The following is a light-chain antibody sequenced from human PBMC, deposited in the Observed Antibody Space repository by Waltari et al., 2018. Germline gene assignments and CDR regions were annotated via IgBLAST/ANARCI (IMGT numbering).Light chain of an antibody. CDR2: AAS. V-gene: IGKV1-6*01. J-gene: IGKJ4*01. CDR1: QNIYSN. Sequence: IQMTKSPSALSATVGDRVTISCRASQNIYSNLAWYQQKPGKSPKLLIYAASSLQSGIPSRFSGSGSGTDCTLTISSLQPEDSAAYYCQHYYDNPLTFGGGTKVEIK. CDR3: QHYYDNPLT.